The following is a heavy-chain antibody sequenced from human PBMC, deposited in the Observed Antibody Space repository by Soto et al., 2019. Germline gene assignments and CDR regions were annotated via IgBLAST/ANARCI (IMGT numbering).Heavy chain of an antibody. Sequence: PSETLSLTCTVSGGSIDTYYWSWIRQPPGKGLEWIGYIYYSGSTNYNPSLKSRVTMSVDTSKNQFSLKLSSVTAADTAVYYCARERPDGARLDPWGQGTLVTVSS. V-gene: IGHV4-59*12. D-gene: IGHD6-6*01. CDR1: GGSIDTYY. CDR2: IYYSGST. J-gene: IGHJ5*02. CDR3: ARERPDGARLDP.